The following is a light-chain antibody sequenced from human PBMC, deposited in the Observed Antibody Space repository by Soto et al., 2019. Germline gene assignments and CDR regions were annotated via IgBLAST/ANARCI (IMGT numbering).Light chain of an antibody. CDR2: KAS. Sequence: DIQMTQSPSTLSASVGDRVTITCRASPSISTWLAWYQQKPGKAPQSLIYKASSLESGVPSRFSGSGSGTECTLTISSLQPDDFATYYCQQYNSYPRTFGQGTKVEIK. CDR3: QQYNSYPRT. CDR1: PSISTW. V-gene: IGKV1-5*03. J-gene: IGKJ1*01.